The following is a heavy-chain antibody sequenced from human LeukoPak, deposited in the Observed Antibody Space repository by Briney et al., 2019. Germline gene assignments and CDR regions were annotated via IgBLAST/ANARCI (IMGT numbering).Heavy chain of an antibody. D-gene: IGHD3-22*01. V-gene: IGHV3-7*01. CDR3: ARDSGYFNFDY. CDR2: INEDGSEN. J-gene: IGHJ4*02. Sequence: PGGSLGLSCVASGFTFSNSWMTWVRQAPGKGLEWVANINEDGSENNHVDSVKGRFTISRDNAKKSLYLQMNSLRAEDTAVYYCARDSGYFNFDYWGQGTLVTVSS. CDR1: GFTFSNSW.